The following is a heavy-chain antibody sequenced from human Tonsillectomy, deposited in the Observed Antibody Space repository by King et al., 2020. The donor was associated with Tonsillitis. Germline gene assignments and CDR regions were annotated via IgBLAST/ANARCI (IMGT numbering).Heavy chain of an antibody. CDR2: ISGSGGST. CDR1: GFTFSSYA. J-gene: IGHJ6*02. D-gene: IGHD4-11*01. V-gene: IGHV3-23*04. CDR3: AKELTTVTLIAYYYYGMDV. Sequence: VQLVESGGGLVQPGGSLRLSCAASGFTFSSYAMSWVRQAPGKGLEWVSAISGSGGSTYYADSVKGRFTISRDNSKNTLYLQMNSLRAEDTAVYYCAKELTTVTLIAYYYYGMDVWGQGTTVTVSS.